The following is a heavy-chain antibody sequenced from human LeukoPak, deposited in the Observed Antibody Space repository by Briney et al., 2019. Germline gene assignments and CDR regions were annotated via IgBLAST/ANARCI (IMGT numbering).Heavy chain of an antibody. Sequence: GGSMRLSCTASGFTFSGYSMNWIRQAPGKGLEWVSSFGTRSTSIYHAGSVKGRFAISRDNAKNSLYLQMNSLRAEDTALYYCAREVSEGFDFWGQGTLVTVSS. CDR2: FGTRSTSI. V-gene: IGHV3-21*01. D-gene: IGHD3-22*01. CDR1: GFTFSGYS. J-gene: IGHJ4*02. CDR3: AREVSEGFDF.